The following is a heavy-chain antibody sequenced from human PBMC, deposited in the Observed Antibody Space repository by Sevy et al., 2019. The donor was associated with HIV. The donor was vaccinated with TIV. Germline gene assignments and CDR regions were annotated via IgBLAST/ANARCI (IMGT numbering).Heavy chain of an antibody. CDR2: ISSSSSYI. CDR1: GFTFSSYS. Sequence: GGSLRLSCAASGFTFSSYSMNWVRQAPGKGLEWVSSISSSSSYIYYADSVKGRFTISRDNAKNSLYLQMNSLGAEDTAVYYCARRHTARSQNKAAGATGMKGEFDYWGQGTLVTVSS. V-gene: IGHV3-21*01. CDR3: ARRHTARSQNKAAGATGMKGEFDY. D-gene: IGHD1-1*01. J-gene: IGHJ4*02.